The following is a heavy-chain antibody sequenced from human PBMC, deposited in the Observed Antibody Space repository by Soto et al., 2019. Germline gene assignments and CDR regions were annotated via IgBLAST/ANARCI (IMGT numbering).Heavy chain of an antibody. Sequence: GGSLRLSCAAPGFTFSNAWMNWVRQAPGKGLEWVGRIKSKTDGGTTDYAAPVKGRFTISRDDSKNTLYLQMNSLKTEDTAVYYCTTAPRLRFLEWSYGMDVWGQGTTVTVSS. CDR1: GFTFSNAW. V-gene: IGHV3-15*07. D-gene: IGHD3-3*01. CDR3: TTAPRLRFLEWSYGMDV. CDR2: IKSKTDGGTT. J-gene: IGHJ6*02.